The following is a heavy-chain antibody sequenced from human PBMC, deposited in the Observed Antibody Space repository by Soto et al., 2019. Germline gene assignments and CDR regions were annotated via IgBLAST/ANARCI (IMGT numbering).Heavy chain of an antibody. CDR3: ERGGSWKYAMDV. CDR2: ISGYNGNT. D-gene: IGHD2-15*01. V-gene: IGHV1-18*01. J-gene: IGHJ6*02. CDR1: ASTFSSST. Sequence: GASVKVSCKTSASTFSSSTFTWVRQAPGQGLEYMGWISGYNGNTNNAQKFQGRVTMTTDTSASTVYMEVRSLRSDDTAVYYCERGGSWKYAMDVWGPGTTVTVSS.